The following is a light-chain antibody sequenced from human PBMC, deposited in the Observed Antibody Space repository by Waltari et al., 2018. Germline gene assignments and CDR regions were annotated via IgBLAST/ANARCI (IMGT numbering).Light chain of an antibody. CDR2: LGS. CDR3: MQALQTPYT. V-gene: IGKV2-28*01. Sequence: DIVMTQSPLSLPVTPGEPASISCRSSQSLLHSNGHNYLDWYVQKPGQSPQLLIYLGSKGASGVPDRFSGSGSGTEFTLKISRVEAEDVGVYYCMQALQTPYTFGQGTKLEIK. CDR1: QSLLHSNGHNY. J-gene: IGKJ2*01.